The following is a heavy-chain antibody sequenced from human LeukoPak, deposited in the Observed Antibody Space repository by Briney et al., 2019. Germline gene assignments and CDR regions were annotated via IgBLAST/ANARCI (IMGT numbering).Heavy chain of an antibody. CDR1: GYSFTSYW. V-gene: IGHV5-51*01. CDR2: IYPDDSDT. CDR3: ARRYYYRSGTSIYFDY. D-gene: IGHD3-10*01. Sequence: SLKISCKGSGYSFTSYWIGWVRQMPGKGLEWMGIIYPDDSDTRDSPSFQGQVTISADKSISTAYLQWSSLKASDTAMYYCARRYYYRSGTSIYFDYWGQGTLVTVSS. J-gene: IGHJ4*02.